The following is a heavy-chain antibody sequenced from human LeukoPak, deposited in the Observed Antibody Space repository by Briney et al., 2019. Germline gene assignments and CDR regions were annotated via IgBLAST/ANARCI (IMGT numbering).Heavy chain of an antibody. D-gene: IGHD2-2*01. CDR3: AREFGQLTSH. CDR1: GFTVSSYA. V-gene: IGHV3-23*01. J-gene: IGHJ1*01. CDR2: ISDNGGST. Sequence: GVSLRLSCSASGFTVSSYARGWVRQAPGNGLEWIASISDNGGSTYSAEYVKGRFTISRDNSKNTLYLQMNSLRAEDTAVYYCAREFGQLTSHWGQGTLVTVSS.